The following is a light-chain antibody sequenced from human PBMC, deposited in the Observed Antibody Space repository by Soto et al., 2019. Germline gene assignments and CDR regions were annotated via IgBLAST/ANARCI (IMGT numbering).Light chain of an antibody. CDR1: QSVSNNY. CDR2: GAS. J-gene: IGKJ1*01. CDR3: QQYGSSGT. Sequence: EIVLTQSPGTLSLSPGARATLSCRASQSVSNNYLAWSTQKPGQAPRLLIYGASNRATGIPDRFSGTGSGTEFTLPISRLEPEEFAVDDCQQYGSSGTFCQGTKVDI. V-gene: IGKV3-20*01.